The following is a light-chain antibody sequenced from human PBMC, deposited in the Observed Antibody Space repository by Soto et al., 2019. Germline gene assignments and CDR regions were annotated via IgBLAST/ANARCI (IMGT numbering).Light chain of an antibody. CDR3: QQLNSYPHP. CDR2: VTS. Sequence: DIQLTQSPSFLSASVGDRVTITCRASQGISSYLAWYQQKPGKAPQLLIYVTSTLQSGVPSRFSGSGSGTEVTRTISSLQPEEFATYYCQQLNSYPHPFGGGTKVEIK. J-gene: IGKJ4*02. V-gene: IGKV1-9*01. CDR1: QGISSY.